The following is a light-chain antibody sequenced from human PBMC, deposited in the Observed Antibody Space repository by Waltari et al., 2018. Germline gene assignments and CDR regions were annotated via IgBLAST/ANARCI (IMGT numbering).Light chain of an antibody. J-gene: IGLJ3*02. V-gene: IGLV3-25*03. CDR1: VLSIHF. Sequence: SNALTQPPPLSVSPGQTAPIPCLGAVLSIHFVILYPQKPGQPPLPVVYKCTEMPTTIPGRFSGSVAGTKVNLTISEVHAVDDAVDSCHSSVLSGSSATVTFGGGTNLTVL. CDR3: HSSVLSGSSATVT. CDR2: KCT.